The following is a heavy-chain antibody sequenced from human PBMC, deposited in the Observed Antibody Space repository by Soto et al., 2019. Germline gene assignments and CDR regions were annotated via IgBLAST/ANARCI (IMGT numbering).Heavy chain of an antibody. Sequence: QVQLVESGGGMVQPGRSLRLSCAASGFTFSSYGMHWVRQAPGKGLEWVAVIWYDGSNKYYADSVKGRFTISRDNSKNTLYLQMSSLRAEDTAVYYCARDLRYSSSWYLGAEYFQHWGQGTLVTVSS. CDR2: IWYDGSNK. D-gene: IGHD6-13*01. CDR1: GFTFSSYG. V-gene: IGHV3-33*01. J-gene: IGHJ1*01. CDR3: ARDLRYSSSWYLGAEYFQH.